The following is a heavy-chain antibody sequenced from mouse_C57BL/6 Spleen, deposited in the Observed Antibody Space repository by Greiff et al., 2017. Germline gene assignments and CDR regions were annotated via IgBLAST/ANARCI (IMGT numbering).Heavy chain of an antibody. Sequence: VKLVESGAELARPGASVKLSCKASGYTFTSYGISWVKQRTGQGLEWIGEIYPRSGNTYYNEKFKGKATLTADKSSSTAYMELRSLTSEDSAVYFCARSEEYYAMDYWGQGTSVTVSS. CDR3: ARSEEYYAMDY. V-gene: IGHV1-81*01. J-gene: IGHJ4*01. CDR2: IYPRSGNT. CDR1: GYTFTSYG.